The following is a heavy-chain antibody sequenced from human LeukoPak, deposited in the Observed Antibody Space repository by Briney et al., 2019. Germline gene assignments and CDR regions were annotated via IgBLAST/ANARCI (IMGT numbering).Heavy chain of an antibody. Sequence: SETLSLTCTVSGGSISSYYWSWIRQPPGKGLEWIGYIYYSGSTNYNPSLKSRVTISVDTSKNQFSLKLSSVTAADTAVYYCASRDCSGGSCYDAYFDYWGQGTLVTVSS. V-gene: IGHV4-59*01. CDR1: GGSISSYY. CDR3: ASRDCSGGSCYDAYFDY. CDR2: IYYSGST. J-gene: IGHJ4*02. D-gene: IGHD2-15*01.